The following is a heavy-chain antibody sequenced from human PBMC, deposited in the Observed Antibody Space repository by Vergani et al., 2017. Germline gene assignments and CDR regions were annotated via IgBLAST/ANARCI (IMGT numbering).Heavy chain of an antibody. J-gene: IGHJ4*02. CDR2: ISYDGSNK. Sequence: QVQLVESGGGVVQPGRSLRLSCAASGFTFSIYAMHWVRQAPGKGLEWVAVISYDGSNKYYADSVKGRFTISRDNSKNTLYLQMNSLRAEDTAVYYCARGGYCSGGSCYSGYFDYWGQGTLVTVSS. D-gene: IGHD2-15*01. CDR3: ARGGYCSGGSCYSGYFDY. CDR1: GFTFSIYA. V-gene: IGHV3-30-3*01.